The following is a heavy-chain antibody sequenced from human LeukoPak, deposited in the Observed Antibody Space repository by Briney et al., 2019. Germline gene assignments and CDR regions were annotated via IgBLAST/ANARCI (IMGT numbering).Heavy chain of an antibody. Sequence: SETLSLTCTVSGYSISSGYYWGWIRQPPGKGLEWIGSIYHSGSTYYNPSLKSRVTISVDTSKNQFSLKLSSVTAADTAVYYCARHSSSSPGAIDYWGQGTLVTVSS. V-gene: IGHV4-38-2*02. J-gene: IGHJ4*02. CDR3: ARHSSSSPGAIDY. CDR1: GYSISSGYY. D-gene: IGHD6-6*01. CDR2: IYHSGST.